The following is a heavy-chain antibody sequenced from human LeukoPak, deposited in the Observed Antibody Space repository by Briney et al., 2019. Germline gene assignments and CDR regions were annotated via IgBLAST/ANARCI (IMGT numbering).Heavy chain of an antibody. Sequence: GSSVKVSCQASGYTFSHFGINWVGQAPGQGLEWIAWISSNNDNPNLGQKFQSRLTVTTDSSTSTAYMELRKLRSDDTSVYYCERDGTSTDDYWGQGTLVTVSS. J-gene: IGHJ4*02. V-gene: IGHV1-18*01. CDR3: ERDGTSTDDY. CDR2: ISSNNDNP. D-gene: IGHD1-26*01. CDR1: GYTFSHFG.